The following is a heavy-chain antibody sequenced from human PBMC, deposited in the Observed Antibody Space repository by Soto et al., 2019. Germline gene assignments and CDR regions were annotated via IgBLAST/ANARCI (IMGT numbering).Heavy chain of an antibody. J-gene: IGHJ6*02. V-gene: IGHV1-18*01. Sequence: QVQLVQSGAEVKKPGASVKVSCKATGYTFTSYGISWVRQAPGQGIEWMGWISAYNGNTNYAQKLQGRVTMTTDTSTSTAYMELRSLRSDDTAVYYCAREAAEISGWTFYYYYGMDVWGQGTTVTVSS. D-gene: IGHD6-19*01. CDR3: AREAAEISGWTFYYYYGMDV. CDR2: ISAYNGNT. CDR1: GYTFTSYG.